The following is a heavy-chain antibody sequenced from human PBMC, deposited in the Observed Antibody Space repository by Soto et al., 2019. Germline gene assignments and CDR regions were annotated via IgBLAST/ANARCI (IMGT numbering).Heavy chain of an antibody. CDR2: IFRDGST. CDR1: GVSFTTYY. Sequence: QVQLQESGPGLLMPSETLSLNCTASGVSFTTYYWSWFRQPPGKGLEWIGHIFRDGSTIYDPSRRSRATLSIDTSRNQFSLMLTSVTAADTAVYHCARGRGWFDPWGQGFLVTVSS. CDR3: ARGRGWFDP. J-gene: IGHJ5*02. D-gene: IGHD3-10*01. V-gene: IGHV4-59*01.